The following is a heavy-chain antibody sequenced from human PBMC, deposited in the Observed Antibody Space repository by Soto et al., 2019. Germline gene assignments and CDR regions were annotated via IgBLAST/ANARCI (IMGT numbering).Heavy chain of an antibody. V-gene: IGHV3-23*01. CDR1: GFTFSSYA. Sequence: EVQLLESGGGLVQPGGSLRLSCAASGFTFSSYAMSWVRQAPGKGLEWVSAISGSGGSTYYADSVKGRFTISRDNSKNTLYLQMNSLRAEDTAVYYCAKELANDSSGYYAAFDIWGQGTMVTVSS. CDR3: AKELANDSSGYYAAFDI. CDR2: ISGSGGST. D-gene: IGHD3-22*01. J-gene: IGHJ3*02.